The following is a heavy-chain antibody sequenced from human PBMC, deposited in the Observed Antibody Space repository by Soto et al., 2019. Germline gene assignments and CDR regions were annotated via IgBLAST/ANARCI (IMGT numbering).Heavy chain of an antibody. CDR2: ISGSGGST. CDR3: ARESEDLTSNFDY. Sequence: GGSLRLSCAASGFTFSSYAMSWVRQAPGKGLEWVSAISGSGGSTCYADSMKGRFTISRDNAKNSLYLEMNSLRAEDTAVYYCARESEDLTSNFDYWGQGTLVTVSS. J-gene: IGHJ4*02. CDR1: GFTFSSYA. V-gene: IGHV3-23*01.